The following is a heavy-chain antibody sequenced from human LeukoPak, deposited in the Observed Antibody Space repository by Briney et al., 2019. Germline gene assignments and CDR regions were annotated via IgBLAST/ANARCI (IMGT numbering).Heavy chain of an antibody. Sequence: HWASVKVSCKASGYTFTSYGISWVRQAPGQGLEWMGWISAYNGNTNYAQKLQGRVTMTTDTSTSTAYMELRSLRSDDTAVYYCAREAAAPYYYYGIDVWGQGTTVTVSS. CDR3: AREAAAPYYYYGIDV. CDR1: GYTFTSYG. V-gene: IGHV1-18*01. D-gene: IGHD6-13*01. J-gene: IGHJ6*02. CDR2: ISAYNGNT.